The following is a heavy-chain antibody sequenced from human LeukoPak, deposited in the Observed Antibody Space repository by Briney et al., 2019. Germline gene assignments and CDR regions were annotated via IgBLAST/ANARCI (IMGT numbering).Heavy chain of an antibody. D-gene: IGHD5-24*01. CDR1: GGTFSSYA. V-gene: IGHV1-18*01. CDR3: ARTVEMATYVY. CDR2: ISAYNGNT. Sequence: ASVKVSCKASGGTFSSYAISWVRQAPGQGLEWMGWISAYNGNTNYAQKLQGRVTMTTDTSTSTAYMELRSLRSDDTAVYYCARTVEMATYVYWGQGTLVTVSS. J-gene: IGHJ4*02.